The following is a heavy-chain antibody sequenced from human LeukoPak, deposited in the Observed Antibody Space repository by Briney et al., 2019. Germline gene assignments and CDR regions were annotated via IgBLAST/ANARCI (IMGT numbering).Heavy chain of an antibody. J-gene: IGHJ3*01. CDR2: ISGSGSGT. CDR3: ARELRYDNSDSGAF. Sequence: GGSLRLSCAASGFTFSPYAMSWVRQAPGKGLEWVSVISGSGSGTYYAVSVMGRFTISRDNSKNTLYLQMNSLRAEDTAVYYCARELRYDNSDSGAFWGQGTVVTVSS. CDR1: GFTFSPYA. V-gene: IGHV3-23*01. D-gene: IGHD3-22*01.